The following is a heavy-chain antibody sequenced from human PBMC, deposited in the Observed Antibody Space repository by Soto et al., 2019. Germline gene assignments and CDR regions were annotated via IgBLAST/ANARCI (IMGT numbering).Heavy chain of an antibody. CDR3: ARSFVVRGFSVQCYGIDV. D-gene: IGHD2-15*01. Sequence: SVKVSCKASGGTFSSYAISWVRQAPGQGLEGMGGIIPIFGTANYAQKFQGRVTITADQSTVTAYIELSSLRSEDTAVYYCARSFVVRGFSVQCYGIDVWG. V-gene: IGHV1-69*13. J-gene: IGHJ6*02. CDR1: GGTFSSYA. CDR2: IIPIFGTA.